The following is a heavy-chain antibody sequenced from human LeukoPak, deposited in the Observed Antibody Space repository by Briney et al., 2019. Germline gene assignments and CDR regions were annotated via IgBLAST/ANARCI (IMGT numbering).Heavy chain of an antibody. V-gene: IGHV3-48*04. CDR2: ISSSSSTI. CDR3: ARDQGDYLTAFDY. J-gene: IGHJ4*02. D-gene: IGHD4-17*01. Sequence: PGGSLRLSCAASGFTFSSYSMNWVRQAPGKGLEWVSYISSSSSTIYYSDSVKGRFTISRDNAKNSLYLQMNSLRAEDTAVYYCARDQGDYLTAFDYWGQGTLVTVSS. CDR1: GFTFSSYS.